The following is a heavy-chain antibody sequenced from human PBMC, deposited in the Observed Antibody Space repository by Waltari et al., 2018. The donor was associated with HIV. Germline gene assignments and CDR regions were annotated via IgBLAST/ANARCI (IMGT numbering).Heavy chain of an antibody. Sequence: QVTLKESGPALVKPTQTLTLTCTFSGFSLSTSGMRVSWIRQPPGKALEWLARIDWDDDKFYSTALKTRLTISKDTSKNQVVLTRTNMDPVDTATYYCARVFLGGGAFDIWGQGTMVTVSS. D-gene: IGHD3-10*01. CDR2: IDWDDDK. V-gene: IGHV2-70*04. CDR3: ARVFLGGGAFDI. CDR1: GFSLSTSGMR. J-gene: IGHJ3*02.